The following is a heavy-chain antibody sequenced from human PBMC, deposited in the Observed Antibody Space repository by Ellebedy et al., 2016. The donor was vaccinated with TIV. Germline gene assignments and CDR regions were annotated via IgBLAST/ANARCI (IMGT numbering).Heavy chain of an antibody. D-gene: IGHD4-23*01. CDR3: ARDPVGVGPAFDI. CDR2: ITESGGNT. Sequence: PGGSLRLSCAASGLTFSSHAMSWVRQAPGKGLEWVSSITESGGNTYYADSVKGQSTISRDNSKNTLYLQMNSLRAEDTAVYYCARDPVGVGPAFDIWGQGTMVTVSS. J-gene: IGHJ3*02. CDR1: GLTFSSHA. V-gene: IGHV3-23*01.